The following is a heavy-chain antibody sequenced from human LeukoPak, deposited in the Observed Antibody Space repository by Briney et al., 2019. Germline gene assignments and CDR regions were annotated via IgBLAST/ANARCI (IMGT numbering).Heavy chain of an antibody. V-gene: IGHV4-31*03. CDR3: ARDLADYYDSSGYYYGWGAFDI. Sequence: PSQTLSLTCTVSGGSISSGGYCWSWIRQHPGKGLEWIGYIYYSGSTYYNPSLKSRVTISVDTSKNQFSLKLSSVTAADTAVYYCARDLADYYDSSGYYYGWGAFDIWGQGTMVTVSS. D-gene: IGHD3-22*01. CDR1: GGSISSGGYC. J-gene: IGHJ3*02. CDR2: IYYSGST.